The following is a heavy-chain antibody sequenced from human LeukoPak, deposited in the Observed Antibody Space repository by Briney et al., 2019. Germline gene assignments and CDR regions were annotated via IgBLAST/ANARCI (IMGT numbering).Heavy chain of an antibody. CDR2: ISYDGSNK. V-gene: IGHV3-30*03. D-gene: IGHD5-24*01. J-gene: IGHJ4*02. CDR1: GFTFSSYG. CDR3: ARQRWLQLFNHLTSLGGYFDY. Sequence: GGSLRLSCAASGFTFSSYGMHWVRQAPGKGLEWVAVISYDGSNKYYADSVKGRFTISRDNSKNTLYLQMNSLRAEDTAVYYCARQRWLQLFNHLTSLGGYFDYWGQGTLVTVSS.